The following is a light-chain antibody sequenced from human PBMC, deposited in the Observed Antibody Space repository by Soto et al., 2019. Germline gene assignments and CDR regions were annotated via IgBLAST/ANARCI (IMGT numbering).Light chain of an antibody. Sequence: DIQLTQSPSSLSASVGDRVTITCRASQGISNSLAWYRQKPGKVPNLLIYGASTLQSGVPSRFSGSMSGTDFTLTISSLQPEDVATYYCQKYDSAPTFGPGTTVEI. CDR1: QGISNS. J-gene: IGKJ1*01. CDR2: GAS. CDR3: QKYDSAPT. V-gene: IGKV1-27*01.